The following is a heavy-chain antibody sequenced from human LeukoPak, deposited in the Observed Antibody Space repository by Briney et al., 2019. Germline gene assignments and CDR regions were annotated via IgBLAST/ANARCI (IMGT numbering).Heavy chain of an antibody. CDR2: IYSGGST. Sequence: GGSLRLSCAASGFTFSSNYMSWVRQAPGKGLEWVSVIYSGGSTYYADSVKGRFTISRDNSKNTLYLQMNSLRAEDTAVYYCARTCSGGSCYFYYGMDVWGQGTTVTVSS. CDR3: ARTCSGGSCYFYYGMDV. V-gene: IGHV3-66*01. J-gene: IGHJ6*02. D-gene: IGHD2-15*01. CDR1: GFTFSSNY.